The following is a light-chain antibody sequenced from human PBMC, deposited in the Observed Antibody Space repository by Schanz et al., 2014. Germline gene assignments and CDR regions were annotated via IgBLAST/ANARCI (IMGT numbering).Light chain of an antibody. J-gene: IGKJ5*01. V-gene: IGKV3D-20*02. CDR3: QQRSNWPPT. CDR1: QSVSSSY. Sequence: EIVLTQSPGTLSLSPGDRATLSCRASQSVSSSYLAWYQQKPGQAPRLLIYGASTRATGIPDRFSGSGSGTDFTLTISSLEPEDFAVYYCQQRSNWPPTFGQGTRLEIK. CDR2: GAS.